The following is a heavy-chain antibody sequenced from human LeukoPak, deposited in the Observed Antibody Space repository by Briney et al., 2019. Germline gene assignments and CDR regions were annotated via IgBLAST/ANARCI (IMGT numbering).Heavy chain of an antibody. CDR1: GGSISGYY. CDR2: MYHSGST. J-gene: IGHJ3*02. CDR3: ARWALKSAFDI. V-gene: IGHV4-59*01. Sequence: SETLSLTCTVSGGSISGYYWTWIRQPPGKGLEWIGYMYHSGSTNYNPSLKSRVTISVDTSKNQFSLKLSSVTVADTAVYYCARWALKSAFDIWGQGTMVTVSS.